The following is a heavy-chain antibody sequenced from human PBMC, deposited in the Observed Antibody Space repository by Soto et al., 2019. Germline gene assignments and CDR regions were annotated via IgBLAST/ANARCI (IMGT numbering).Heavy chain of an antibody. D-gene: IGHD3-22*01. CDR2: ISGGGGST. J-gene: IGHJ4*02. Sequence: PGGSLRLSCAASGFNFNSFAMNWVRQAPGKGLEWVSGISGGGGSTYYADSVKGRFTISRDNSKNTLYLQMNSLRAEDTAVYYCAKHPTSHDSSAQFDSWGQGT. V-gene: IGHV3-23*01. CDR3: AKHPTSHDSSAQFDS. CDR1: GFNFNSFA.